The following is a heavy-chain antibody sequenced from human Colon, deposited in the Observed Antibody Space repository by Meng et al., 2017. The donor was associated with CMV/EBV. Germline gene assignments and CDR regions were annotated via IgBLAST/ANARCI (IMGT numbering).Heavy chain of an antibody. Sequence: EVQLVDSGGGLVKPGGSLRLSCTTSGFTFSSHSMNWVRQAPGKGLEWVSSISRSSTHIYYLDSVKGRFTISRDNARNSLYLQMNSLRAEDTAVYYCAREEVGEMAVFDNWGQGTLVTASS. V-gene: IGHV3-21*02. J-gene: IGHJ4*02. D-gene: IGHD5-24*01. CDR1: GFTFSSHS. CDR2: ISRSSTHI. CDR3: AREEVGEMAVFDN.